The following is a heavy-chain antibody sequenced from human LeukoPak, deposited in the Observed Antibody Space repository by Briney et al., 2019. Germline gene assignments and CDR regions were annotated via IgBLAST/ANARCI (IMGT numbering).Heavy chain of an antibody. D-gene: IGHD6-13*01. V-gene: IGHV1-69*06. CDR3: ARHGSSWYFNYYYYYMDV. J-gene: IGHJ6*03. CDR2: IIPIFGTA. CDR1: GGTFSSYA. Sequence: SVKVSCKASGGTFSSYAISWVRQAPGQGLEWMGGIIPIFGTANYAQKFQGRVTITADKSTSTAYMELSSLRSEDTAVYYCARHGSSWYFNYYYYYMDVRGKGTTVTISS.